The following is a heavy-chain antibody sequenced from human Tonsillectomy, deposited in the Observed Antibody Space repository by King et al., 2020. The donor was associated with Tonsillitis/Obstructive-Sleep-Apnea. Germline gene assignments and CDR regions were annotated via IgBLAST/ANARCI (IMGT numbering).Heavy chain of an antibody. CDR3: ARGEAAAGTDWLDP. D-gene: IGHD6-13*01. CDR2: INPNSGGT. Sequence: QLVQSGAEVKKPGASVKVSCKASGYTFTGYYIYWVRQAPGQGLECMGRINPNSGGTKYAQKFQGRVTMTRDTAINTAYMELSRLRSDDTAVYFWARGEAAAGTDWLDPWGQGTLVTVSS. CDR1: GYTFTGYY. V-gene: IGHV1-2*06. J-gene: IGHJ5*02.